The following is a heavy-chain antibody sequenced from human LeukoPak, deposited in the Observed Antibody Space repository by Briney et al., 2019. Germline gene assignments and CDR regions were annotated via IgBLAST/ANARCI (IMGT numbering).Heavy chain of an antibody. CDR1: GFTFSESW. V-gene: IGHV3-7*03. D-gene: IGHD3-16*01. CDR3: AKGGGGL. J-gene: IGHJ4*02. CDR2: LNLDGSDK. Sequence: GGSLRLSCVVSGFTFSESWMSWVRQAPGKGLGWVASLNLDGSDKYYVDSVKGRFTISRDDAKNSLYLQMDSLRVEDTAVYYCAKGGGGLGGQGTLVTVSS.